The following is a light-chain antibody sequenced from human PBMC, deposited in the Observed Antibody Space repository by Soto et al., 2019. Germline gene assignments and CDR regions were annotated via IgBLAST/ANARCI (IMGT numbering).Light chain of an antibody. Sequence: EIVLTQSPGTLSLSPGEGATLSCRASQSVSSNDLAWYQLKSGQAPRLLIYGASSRATGIPDRFSGSGSGTDFIFSISRLEPEDFAVYYCQQYGRSPRTFGQGTKVEIK. J-gene: IGKJ1*01. CDR3: QQYGRSPRT. V-gene: IGKV3-20*01. CDR1: QSVSSND. CDR2: GAS.